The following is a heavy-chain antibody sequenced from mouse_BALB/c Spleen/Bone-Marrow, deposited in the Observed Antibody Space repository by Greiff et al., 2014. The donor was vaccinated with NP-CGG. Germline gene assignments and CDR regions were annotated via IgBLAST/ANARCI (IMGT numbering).Heavy chain of an antibody. CDR2: INPSTGYT. CDR1: GYTFTSYR. Sequence: QVQLQQPGAELAKPGASVKMSCKASGYTFTSYRMHWVKQRPGQGLEWIGYINPSTGYTEYNQKFKDKATLTADKSSSTAYMQLSSLTYEDSAVYYCARSYYDGSSFAYWGQGTLVTVSA. CDR3: ARSYYDGSSFAY. J-gene: IGHJ3*01. D-gene: IGHD1-1*01. V-gene: IGHV1-7*01.